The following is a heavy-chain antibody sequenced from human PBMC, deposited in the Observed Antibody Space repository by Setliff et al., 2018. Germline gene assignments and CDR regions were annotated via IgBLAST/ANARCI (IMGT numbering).Heavy chain of an antibody. Sequence: SETLSLTCTVSGGSISNTFYYWSWIRQPAGKGLEWIGHIYTSWSTIYNPSLKSRVTISVDTSNNQFSLELRSMTAADTAVYYCARENGYCSGGACYFMLDSWGQGTLVTVSS. CDR3: ARENGYCSGGACYFMLDS. CDR2: IYTSWST. CDR1: GGSISNTFYY. V-gene: IGHV4-61*09. J-gene: IGHJ4*02. D-gene: IGHD2-15*01.